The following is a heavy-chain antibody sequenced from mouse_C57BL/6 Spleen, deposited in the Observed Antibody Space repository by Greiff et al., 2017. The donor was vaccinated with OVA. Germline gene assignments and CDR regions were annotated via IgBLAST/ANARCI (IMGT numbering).Heavy chain of an antibody. CDR1: GYTFTSYW. D-gene: IGHD1-1*01. CDR2: IDPSDSYT. J-gene: IGHJ2*01. V-gene: IGHV1-69*01. Sequence: VQLQQPGAELVMPGASVKLSCKASGYTFTSYWMHWVKQRPGQGLEWIGEIDPSDSYTNYNQKFKGKSTLTVDKSSSTAYMQLSSLTSEDSAVYFCARSGVLRREDYFDYWGQGTTLTDSS. CDR3: ARSGVLRREDYFDY.